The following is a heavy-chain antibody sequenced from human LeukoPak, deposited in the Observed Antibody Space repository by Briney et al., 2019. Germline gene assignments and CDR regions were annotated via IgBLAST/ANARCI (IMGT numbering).Heavy chain of an antibody. J-gene: IGHJ6*03. Sequence: SVKVSCKASGGTFSSYAVSWVRQAPGQGLEWMGGIIPILGTANYAQKCQGRVTITTDESTTTAYMELSSLRSEDTAVYYCARGPPRYYYYYYMDVWGKGTTVTVSS. V-gene: IGHV1-69*05. CDR2: IIPILGTA. CDR3: ARGPPRYYYYYYMDV. CDR1: GGTFSSYA.